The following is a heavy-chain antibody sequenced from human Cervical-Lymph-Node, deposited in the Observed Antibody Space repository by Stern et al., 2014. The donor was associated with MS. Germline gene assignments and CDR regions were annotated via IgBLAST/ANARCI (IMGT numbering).Heavy chain of an antibody. D-gene: IGHD6-13*01. CDR1: GFTFSSYS. CDR2: ISSSSSYI. V-gene: IGHV3-21*01. Sequence: EDQLVESGGGLVKPGGSLRLSCAASGFTFSSYSMNWVRQAPGKGLEWVSSISSSSSYIYYADSVKGRFTISRDNAKNSLYLQMNSLRAEDTAVYYCTLSSSSWLDYWGQGTLVTVSS. CDR3: TLSSSSWLDY. J-gene: IGHJ4*02.